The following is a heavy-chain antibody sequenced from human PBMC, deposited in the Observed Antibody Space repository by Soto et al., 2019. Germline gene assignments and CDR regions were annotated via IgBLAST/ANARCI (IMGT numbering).Heavy chain of an antibody. CDR1: GFTFDDYT. Sequence: PGGSLRLSCAASGFTFDDYTMHWVRQAPGKGLEWVSLISWDGGSTYYADSVKGRFTISRDNSKNSLYLQMNSLRTEDTALYYCAKDIASSADFWSGRDYYYGMDVWGQGTTVTVSS. V-gene: IGHV3-43*01. CDR2: ISWDGGST. D-gene: IGHD3-3*01. J-gene: IGHJ6*02. CDR3: AKDIASSADFWSGRDYYYGMDV.